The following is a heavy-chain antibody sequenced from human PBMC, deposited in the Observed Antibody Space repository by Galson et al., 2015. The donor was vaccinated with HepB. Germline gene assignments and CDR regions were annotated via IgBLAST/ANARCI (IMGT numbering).Heavy chain of an antibody. V-gene: IGHV1-2*04. Sequence: SVKVSCKASGYTFTGYYMHWVRQAPGQGLEWMGWINPNSGGTNYAQKFQGWVTMTRDTSISTAYMELSRLRSDDTAVYYCARAGSTIGPPRFDYWGQGTLVTVSS. D-gene: IGHD3/OR15-3a*01. J-gene: IGHJ4*02. CDR2: INPNSGGT. CDR1: GYTFTGYY. CDR3: ARAGSTIGPPRFDY.